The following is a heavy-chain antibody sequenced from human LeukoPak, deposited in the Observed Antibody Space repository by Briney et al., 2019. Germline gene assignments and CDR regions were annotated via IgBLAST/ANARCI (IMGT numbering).Heavy chain of an antibody. CDR2: IIPIFGTA. J-gene: IGHJ5*02. V-gene: IGHV1-69*05. Sequence: SVKVSCKASGGTFSSYAISWVRQAPGQGVEWMGGIIPIFGTANYAQKFQGRVTITMDESTSTAYMELSSLRSEDTAVYYCARSVVVVAATPQHNWFDPWGQGTLVTVSS. CDR3: ARSVVVVAATPQHNWFDP. CDR1: GGTFSSYA. D-gene: IGHD2-15*01.